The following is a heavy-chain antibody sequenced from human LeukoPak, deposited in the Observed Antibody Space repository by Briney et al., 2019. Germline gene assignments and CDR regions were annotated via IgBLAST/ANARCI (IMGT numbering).Heavy chain of an antibody. D-gene: IGHD5-24*01. CDR1: GFTFSTYS. Sequence: KAGGSLRLSCAASGFTFSTYSMNWVRQSPGKGLEWVSSISSGSKYIYYADSVKGRFTSSRDNAKNSLYLQMNSLRAEDTAVYYCAKVTDGSTTYWGQGTLVTVSS. CDR2: ISSGSKYI. V-gene: IGHV3-21*01. J-gene: IGHJ4*02. CDR3: AKVTDGSTTY.